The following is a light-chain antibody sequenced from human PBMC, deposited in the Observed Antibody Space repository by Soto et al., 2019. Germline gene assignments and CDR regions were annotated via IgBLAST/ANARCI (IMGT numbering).Light chain of an antibody. CDR3: LQYGISHT. Sequence: EVVLTQSPGTLSLSPGERAALSCRASQSVDTSYLAWYQQKPGQAPRLLIYGASTRATGIPDRFSGSGSGTDFTLTISSLEPEDFAVYYCLQYGISHTFGQGTKLEIK. V-gene: IGKV3-20*01. CDR1: QSVDTSY. J-gene: IGKJ2*01. CDR2: GAS.